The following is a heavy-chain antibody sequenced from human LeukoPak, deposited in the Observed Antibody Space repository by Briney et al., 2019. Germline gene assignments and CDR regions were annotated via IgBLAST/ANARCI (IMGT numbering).Heavy chain of an antibody. J-gene: IGHJ4*02. CDR3: AKDRALWSFDY. CDR2: ITGSGSNT. V-gene: IGHV3-23*01. Sequence: GGSLRLSCAASGFTFSYSAMTWVRQAPGKGLGWVSAITGSGSNTYYADSVKCRFTISRDNSENMVYLQMNSLRAEDTAVYYCAKDRALWSFDYWGQGTLVTVSS. CDR1: GFTFSYSA. D-gene: IGHD1-1*01.